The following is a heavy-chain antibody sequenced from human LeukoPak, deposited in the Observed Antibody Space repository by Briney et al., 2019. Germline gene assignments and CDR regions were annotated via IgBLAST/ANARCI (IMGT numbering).Heavy chain of an antibody. V-gene: IGHV3-48*03. Sequence: PGGSLRLSCAASGFTFGSYEMNWVRQAPGKGLEWVSYIGTITSTTYYADSVKGRFTVSRDDAKSSLYLQMSSLRAEDTAVYYCARTVYDLRGQSLVPGSDSWGQGTLVTVSS. D-gene: IGHD6-19*01. J-gene: IGHJ4*02. CDR3: ARTVYDLRGQSLVPGSDS. CDR1: GFTFGSYE. CDR2: IGTITSTT.